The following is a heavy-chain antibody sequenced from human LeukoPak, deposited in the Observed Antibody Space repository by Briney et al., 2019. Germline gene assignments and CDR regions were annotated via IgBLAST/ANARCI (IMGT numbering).Heavy chain of an antibody. D-gene: IGHD6-19*01. CDR1: GYSISSGYY. CDR3: ARGGASYSSGWCPGC. J-gene: IGHJ4*02. CDR2: IYHSGST. Sequence: SETLSLTCAVSGYSISSGYYWGWIRQPPGKGLEWIGNIYHSGSTYYNPSLKSRVTISVDTSKNQFSLKLSSVTAADTAVYYCARGGASYSSGWCPGCWGQGTLVTVSS. V-gene: IGHV4-38-2*01.